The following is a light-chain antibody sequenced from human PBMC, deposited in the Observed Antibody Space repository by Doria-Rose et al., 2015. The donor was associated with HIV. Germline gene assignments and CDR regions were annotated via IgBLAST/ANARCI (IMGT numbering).Light chain of an antibody. V-gene: IGKV3-20*01. CDR1: QSFSSTY. Sequence: TQSPGTLSLSPGERATLSCRASQSFSSTYLAWYQQKPGQAPSLLIYDGSTRATGIPDRFSASGSVTDFTLTINRLEPEDFALYYRHQYGTSWTFGQGTKVEI. CDR2: DGS. CDR3: HQYGTSWT. J-gene: IGKJ1*01.